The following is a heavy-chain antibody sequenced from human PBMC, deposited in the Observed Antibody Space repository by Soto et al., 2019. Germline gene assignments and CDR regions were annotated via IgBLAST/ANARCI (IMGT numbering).Heavy chain of an antibody. D-gene: IGHD4-4*01. J-gene: IGHJ4*02. V-gene: IGHV3-30*18. CDR1: GFTFSSYG. Sequence: GWSLRLSCAASGFTFSSYGMHWVRQAPGKGLEWVAVISYDGSNKYYADSVKGRFTISRDNSKNTLYLQMNSLRAEDTAVYYCAKVPQDDYSNYWGQGTLVTVSS. CDR2: ISYDGSNK. CDR3: AKVPQDDYSNY.